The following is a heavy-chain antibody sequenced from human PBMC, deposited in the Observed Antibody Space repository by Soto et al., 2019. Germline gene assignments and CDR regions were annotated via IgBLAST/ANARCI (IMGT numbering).Heavy chain of an antibody. Sequence: QVQLVQSGAEVKKPGASVKVSCKASGYTFTSYDINWVRQATGQGLEWMGWMNPNSGNTGYAQKFQGRVTMTRNTSISTAYMELSSLRSEDTAVYYSATGSGYYDSTLGGSWAQGTLVTVSS. D-gene: IGHD3-22*01. CDR2: MNPNSGNT. J-gene: IGHJ5*02. V-gene: IGHV1-8*01. CDR1: GYTFTSYD. CDR3: ATGSGYYDSTLGGS.